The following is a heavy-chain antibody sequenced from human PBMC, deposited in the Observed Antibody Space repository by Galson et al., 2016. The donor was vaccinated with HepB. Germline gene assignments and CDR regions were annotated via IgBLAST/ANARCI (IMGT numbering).Heavy chain of an antibody. Sequence: QSGAEVKKPGESLKISCQGSGYSFTRHWIGWVRQMPGKGLEWMGIISPADSDTRYSPSFQGQVTMSVDKSISTASLQWSGLKPSDTAMYYCARRVEVAVVFVDTRYFDYWGQGTLVTVSS. CDR1: GYSFTRHW. CDR3: ARRVEVAVVFVDTRYFDY. V-gene: IGHV5-51*01. J-gene: IGHJ4*02. CDR2: ISPADSDT. D-gene: IGHD2-15*01.